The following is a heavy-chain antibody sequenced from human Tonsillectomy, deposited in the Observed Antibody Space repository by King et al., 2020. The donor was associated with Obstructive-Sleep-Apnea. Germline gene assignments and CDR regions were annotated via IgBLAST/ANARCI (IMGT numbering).Heavy chain of an antibody. V-gene: IGHV1-69*04. D-gene: IGHD3-22*01. CDR2: IVPLIALA. Sequence: VQLVQSGTAVKKPGSSVRVSCKASGVTFSSYAISWVRQAPGRVLEVVGVIVPLIALANYAQRFQGRVTITADKSTSRAYMELSSLRSEDTAVYYCVRDRYDYYDSTGTFFDYWGQGTLVTVSS. J-gene: IGHJ4*02. CDR3: VRDRYDYYDSTGTFFDY. CDR1: GVTFSSYA.